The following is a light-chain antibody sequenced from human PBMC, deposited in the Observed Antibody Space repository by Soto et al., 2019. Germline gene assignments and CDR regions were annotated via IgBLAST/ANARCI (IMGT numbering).Light chain of an antibody. Sequence: EIVLTQSPDTLSLSPGERATLSCRASQSVRSNYLAWYQQKPGQAPRFLIYYASSRATVIPDRFSGSGSGTDFTLTIISLEPEDFAVYYCQQYGSSPLTFGGGTKVDIK. CDR3: QQYGSSPLT. CDR1: QSVRSNY. J-gene: IGKJ4*01. CDR2: YAS. V-gene: IGKV3-20*01.